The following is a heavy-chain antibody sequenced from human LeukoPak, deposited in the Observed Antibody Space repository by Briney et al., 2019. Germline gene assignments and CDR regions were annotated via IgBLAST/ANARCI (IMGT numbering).Heavy chain of an antibody. V-gene: IGHV1-3*01. D-gene: IGHD4-17*01. CDR2: INAGNGNT. CDR1: GYTFTSYA. Sequence: ASVKVSCKASGYTFTSYAMHWVRQAPGQRLEWMGWINAGNGNTKYSQKFQGRVTTTRDTSASTAYMELSSLRSEDTAVYYCARTTVTTSFMTNWGQGTLVTVSS. CDR3: ARTTVTTSFMTN. J-gene: IGHJ4*02.